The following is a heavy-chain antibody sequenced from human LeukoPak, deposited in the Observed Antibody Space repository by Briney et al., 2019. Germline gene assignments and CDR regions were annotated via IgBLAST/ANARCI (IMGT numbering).Heavy chain of an antibody. CDR3: AKDLDIAAAH. D-gene: IGHD6-13*01. CDR1: GFTFSTYA. V-gene: IGHV3-23*01. Sequence: GGSLRLSCAASGFTFSTYAMSWVRQAPGKGLEWVSAITGGGGSTYYADSVKGRFTISRDNSKNALYLQMNSLRAEDTAVYYCAKDLDIAAAHWGQGTLVTVSS. CDR2: ITGGGGST. J-gene: IGHJ4*02.